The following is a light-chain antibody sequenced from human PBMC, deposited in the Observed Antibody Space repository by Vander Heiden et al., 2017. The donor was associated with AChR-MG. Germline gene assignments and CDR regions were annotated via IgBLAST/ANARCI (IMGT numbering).Light chain of an antibody. CDR2: GAS. Sequence: IVLAQSPGTPSPSPGETVTLSCRASQIISSNYLAWYQHRPSQAPTLLIFGASIRATGIPARFSGSGSGTDFTLTLSRLESEDFAVYYCHQDGSSPRTFGQGTRVEI. V-gene: IGKV3-20*01. CDR1: QIISSNY. CDR3: HQDGSSPRT. J-gene: IGKJ1*01.